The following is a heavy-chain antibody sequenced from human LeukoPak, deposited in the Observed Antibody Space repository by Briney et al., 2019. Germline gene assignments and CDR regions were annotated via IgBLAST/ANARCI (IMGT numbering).Heavy chain of an antibody. Sequence: MASETLSLTCTVSGGSISSSSYYWGWIRQPPGKGLEWIGSIYYSGSTYYNPSLESRVTISVDTSKNQFSLKLSSVTAADTAVYYCARTGPGTKQQNFDYWGQGTLVTVSS. V-gene: IGHV4-39*01. CDR1: GGSISSSSYY. D-gene: IGHD1-14*01. CDR2: IYYSGST. CDR3: ARTGPGTKQQNFDY. J-gene: IGHJ4*02.